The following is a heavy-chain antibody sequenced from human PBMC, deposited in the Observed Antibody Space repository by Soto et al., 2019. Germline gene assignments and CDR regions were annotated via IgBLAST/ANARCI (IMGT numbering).Heavy chain of an antibody. Sequence: VQLVESGGGLVQPGGSLRLSCRASGFAFSSYWMNWVRQAPGKGLEWVASVDEDGNERYYVDSVKGRVTISRDNAMNSLYLQMNSLRAEDTAIYYCARAPQVTTFHYGMDVSDQGTTVTVSS. CDR3: ARAPQVTTFHYGMDV. CDR2: VDEDGNER. J-gene: IGHJ6*02. D-gene: IGHD2-21*02. CDR1: GFAFSSYW. V-gene: IGHV3-7*05.